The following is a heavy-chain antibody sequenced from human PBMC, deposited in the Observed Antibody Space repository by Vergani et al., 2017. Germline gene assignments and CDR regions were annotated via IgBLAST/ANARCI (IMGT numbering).Heavy chain of an antibody. Sequence: QLQLQESGPGLVKPSETLSLICTVSGGSINPSSSFWGWIRQSPGKGLEWVGGINYVGRTYYIPSLQSRATVFVDTSKNQFSLNLTDVTAADAAVYYWARGRGDNWYFDLWGRGTLVTVSS. CDR3: ARGRGDNWYFDL. V-gene: IGHV4-39*01. D-gene: IGHD3-16*01. J-gene: IGHJ2*01. CDR1: GGSINPSSSF. CDR2: INYVGRT.